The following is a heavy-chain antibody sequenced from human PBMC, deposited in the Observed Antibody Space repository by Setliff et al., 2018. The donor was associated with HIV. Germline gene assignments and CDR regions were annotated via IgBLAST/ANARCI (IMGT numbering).Heavy chain of an antibody. CDR3: AAVPWGHSSLIIDH. CDR2: INQDGSEK. V-gene: IGHV3-7*01. J-gene: IGHJ4*02. Sequence: LRLSCAASGFTFSNYWMSWVRQAPGKGLEWVAHINQDGSEKNHVDSVKGRFTISRDNAKNSVYLQMHSLRVEDTAVYYCAAVPWGHSSLIIDHWGQGTPVTSPQ. D-gene: IGHD3-16*01. CDR1: GFTFSNYW.